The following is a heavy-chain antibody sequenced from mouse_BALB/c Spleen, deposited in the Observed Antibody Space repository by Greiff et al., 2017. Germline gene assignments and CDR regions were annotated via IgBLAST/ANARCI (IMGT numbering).Heavy chain of an antibody. CDR3: ARLFYYFDY. Sequence: VQLQQSGPELVKPWASVKISCKTSGYTFTEYTMHWVKQSHGKSLEWMGGINTNNGGTSYNQKFKGKATLTVDKSSSTIYMELRRLTSEASAVYYCARLFYYFDYWGQGTTLTVSS. J-gene: IGHJ2*01. CDR1: GYTFTEYT. CDR2: INTNNGGT. V-gene: IGHV1-26*01.